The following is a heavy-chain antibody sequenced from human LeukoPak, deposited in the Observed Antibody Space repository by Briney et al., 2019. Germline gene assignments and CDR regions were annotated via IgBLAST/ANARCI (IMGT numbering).Heavy chain of an antibody. D-gene: IGHD6-19*01. V-gene: IGHV3-74*01. CDR3: ARSGWSLANWFDP. CDR1: GFTFSSYW. J-gene: IGHJ5*02. Sequence: PGGSLRLSCAASGFTFSSYWMHWVRHAPGKGVVWVSRINSDGNSTSYADSVKGRFTISRDNAKNTLYLQMNSLRAEDTAVYYCARSGWSLANWFDPWGQGTLVTVSS. CDR2: INSDGNST.